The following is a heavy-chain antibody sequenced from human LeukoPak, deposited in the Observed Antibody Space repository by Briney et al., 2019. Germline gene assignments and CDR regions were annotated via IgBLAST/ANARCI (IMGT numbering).Heavy chain of an antibody. CDR3: ARLQYCGGDCYSNYYYYMDV. CDR2: IYYSGST. CDR1: GFSISNGYY. Sequence: SETLSLTCAVSGFSISNGYYWGWIRQPPGKGLEWIGSIYYSGSTYYNPSLKSRVTISVDTSKNQFSLKLSSVTAADTAVYYCARLQYCGGDCYSNYYYYMDVWGKGTTVTVSS. J-gene: IGHJ6*03. D-gene: IGHD2-21*02. V-gene: IGHV4-38-2*01.